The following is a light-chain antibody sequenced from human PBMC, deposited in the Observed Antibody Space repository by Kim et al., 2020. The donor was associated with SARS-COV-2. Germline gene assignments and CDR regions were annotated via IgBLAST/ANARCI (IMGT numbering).Light chain of an antibody. J-gene: IGLJ3*02. V-gene: IGLV2-14*04. CDR3: SSYTRSGTLYVV. CDR1: RRYICVYKY. CDR2: AVS. Sequence: TTPCVGRRRYICVYKYLSWYQQHPGKAPKLIISAVSDRPSGISNRFSGSKSGNTASLTISRLQAEDEADYYCSSYTRSGTLYVVFGGGTQLTVL.